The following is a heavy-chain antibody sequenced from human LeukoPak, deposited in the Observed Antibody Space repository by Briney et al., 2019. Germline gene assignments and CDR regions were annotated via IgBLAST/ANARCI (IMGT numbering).Heavy chain of an antibody. CDR1: GGSISSNS. J-gene: IGHJ5*02. Sequence: SETLSLTCTVSGGSISSNSWSWIRQPAGNGLEWIGRIYTTGSTTYNPSLKSRVTMSVDTSKNQFSLKLSSVIAADTAVYYCARVVSQYGDYAWIVNWFDPWGQGTLVTVSS. CDR3: ARVVSQYGDYAWIVNWFDP. V-gene: IGHV4-4*07. CDR2: IYTTGST. D-gene: IGHD4-17*01.